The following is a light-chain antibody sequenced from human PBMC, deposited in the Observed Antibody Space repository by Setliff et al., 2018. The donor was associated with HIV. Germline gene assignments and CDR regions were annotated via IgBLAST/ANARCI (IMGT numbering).Light chain of an antibody. V-gene: IGLV1-40*01. CDR1: SSNIGAGYD. J-gene: IGLJ1*01. Sequence: QSALTQPPSVSGAPGQRVTISCTGSSSNIGAGYDVHWYQQLPGTAPKLLIYGNTNRPSGVPDRFSGSKSGTSASLAITGLQAEDEADYYCQSYDSSLFYVFGTGTKV. CDR3: QSYDSSLFYV. CDR2: GNT.